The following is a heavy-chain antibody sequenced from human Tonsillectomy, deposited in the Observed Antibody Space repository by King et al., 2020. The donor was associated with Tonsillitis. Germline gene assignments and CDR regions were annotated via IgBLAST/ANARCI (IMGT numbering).Heavy chain of an antibody. V-gene: IGHV4-34*01. CDR3: ARGFAFTD. CDR1: VASLSGFY. J-gene: IGHJ4*02. Sequence: VQLQQWGAGLLKPSETLSLSCAVYVASLSGFYCRGVRHPPGRGLEGIGEIDPFGNTNYDPSLKGRVTVSVDTSKNQISPKLTSVTAADTAIYYSARGFAFTDRGQGTLVTVAS. CDR2: IDPFGNT.